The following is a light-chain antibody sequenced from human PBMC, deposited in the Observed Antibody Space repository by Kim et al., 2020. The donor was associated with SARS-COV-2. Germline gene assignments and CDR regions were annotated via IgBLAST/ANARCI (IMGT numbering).Light chain of an antibody. CDR3: QVWNSSSVHYV. J-gene: IGLJ1*01. CDR2: YDI. CDR1: NIGSEG. Sequence: SYELTQPPSVSVAPGKTARIPCGGSNIGSEGVHWYQQKPGQAPVLVINYDIDRPAGIPDRFSGSKSANTATLTISRAEAGDEADYYCQVWNSSSVHYVFGTGTKVTVL. V-gene: IGLV3-21*04.